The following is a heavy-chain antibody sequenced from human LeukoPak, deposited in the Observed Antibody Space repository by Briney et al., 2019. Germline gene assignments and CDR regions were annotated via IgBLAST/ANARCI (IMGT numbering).Heavy chain of an antibody. CDR2: TYYRSKWYN. CDR3: ARGLLCFGERTTHVDY. J-gene: IGHJ4*02. CDR1: GDSVSSNSAA. V-gene: IGHV6-1*01. D-gene: IGHD3-10*01. Sequence: SQTLSLTCAISGDSVSSNSAAWNWIRQSPSRGLEWLGRTYYRSKWYNDYAVSVKSRITINPDTSKNQFSLQLNSVTPEDTAVYYCARGLLCFGERTTHVDYWGQGTLVTVSS.